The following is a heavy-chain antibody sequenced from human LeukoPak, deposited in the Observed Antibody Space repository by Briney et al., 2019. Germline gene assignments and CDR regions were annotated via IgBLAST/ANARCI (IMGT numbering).Heavy chain of an antibody. Sequence: GGSLRLSCAASGFTLSSYAMSWVRQAPGKGLEWVSAISGSGGSTYYADSVKGRFTISRDNSKNTLYLQMNSLRAEDTAVYYCAKDLWAAAGTPSGDYWGQGTLVTVSS. CDR3: AKDLWAAAGTPSGDY. CDR1: GFTLSSYA. D-gene: IGHD6-13*01. CDR2: ISGSGGST. J-gene: IGHJ4*02. V-gene: IGHV3-23*01.